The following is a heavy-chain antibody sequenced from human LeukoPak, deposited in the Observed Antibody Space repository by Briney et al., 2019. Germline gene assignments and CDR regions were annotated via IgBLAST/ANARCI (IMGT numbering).Heavy chain of an antibody. CDR3: ARGQLWQTGWFDP. Sequence: GGSLRLSCAASGFTFSSYAMHWVRQAPGKGLEWVSCISSTSSYIHYADSVRGRFTISRDNAKNSLYLQMNSLRAEDTAVYYCARGQLWQTGWFDPWGQGTLVTVSS. V-gene: IGHV3-21*01. J-gene: IGHJ5*02. CDR2: ISSTSSYI. D-gene: IGHD5-18*01. CDR1: GFTFSSYA.